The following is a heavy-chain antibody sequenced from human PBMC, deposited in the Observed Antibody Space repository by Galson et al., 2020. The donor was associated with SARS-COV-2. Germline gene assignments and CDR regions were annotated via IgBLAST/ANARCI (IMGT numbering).Heavy chain of an antibody. D-gene: IGHD6-19*01. CDR3: ARTGYSSGWYVGLDY. CDR2: TYYRSKFYN. Sequence: SQTLSLTCAISGDSVSSNSAAWNWIRQSPSRGLEWLGRTYYRSKFYNDYAVSVKSRITFNPDTSKNQFSLQLNSVTPEDTAVYYCARTGYSSGWYVGLDYWGQGTLVTVSS. CDR1: GDSVSSNSAA. V-gene: IGHV6-1*01. J-gene: IGHJ4*02.